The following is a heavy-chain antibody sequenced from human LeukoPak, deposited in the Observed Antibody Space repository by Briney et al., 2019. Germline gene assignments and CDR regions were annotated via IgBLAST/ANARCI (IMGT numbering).Heavy chain of an antibody. CDR1: GGSISTYY. D-gene: IGHD6-13*01. CDR2: IYYNGNT. Sequence: SETLSLTCTVSGGSISTYYWSWIRQPPGKGLEWIGYIYYNGNTNFNPSLKSRVTISLDTSKNQFSLKLSSVTAADTAVYYCAISSWYYFDYWGQGTLVTVSS. CDR3: AISSWYYFDY. J-gene: IGHJ4*02. V-gene: IGHV4-59*12.